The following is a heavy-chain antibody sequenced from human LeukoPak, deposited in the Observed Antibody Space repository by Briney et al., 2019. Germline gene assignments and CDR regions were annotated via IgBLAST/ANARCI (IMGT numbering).Heavy chain of an antibody. Sequence: SETLSLTCAVYGGSFSGYYWSWIRQPPGKGLEWIGEINHNGSTNYNPSLKSRVTISVDTSKNQFSLKLSSVTAADTAVYYCARAGYSSVSVDYWGQGTLVTVSS. CDR1: GGSFSGYY. CDR3: ARAGYSSVSVDY. CDR2: INHNGST. J-gene: IGHJ4*02. V-gene: IGHV4-34*01. D-gene: IGHD6-19*01.